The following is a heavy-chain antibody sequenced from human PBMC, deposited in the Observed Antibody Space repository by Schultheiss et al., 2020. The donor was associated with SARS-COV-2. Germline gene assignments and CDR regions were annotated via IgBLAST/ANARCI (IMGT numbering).Heavy chain of an antibody. CDR3: AKVGDDYGDYVGDY. Sequence: GGSLRLSCAASGFTFSRFGMHWVRQAPGKGLEWVAVISYDGSNKYYADSVKGRFTISRDNSKNTLYLQMNSLRAEDTAVYYCAKVGDDYGDYVGDYWGQGTLVTVSS. J-gene: IGHJ4*02. CDR2: ISYDGSNK. V-gene: IGHV3-30*18. CDR1: GFTFSRFG. D-gene: IGHD4-17*01.